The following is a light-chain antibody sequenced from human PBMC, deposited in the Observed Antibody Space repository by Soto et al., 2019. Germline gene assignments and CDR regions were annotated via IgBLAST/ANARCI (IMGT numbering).Light chain of an antibody. V-gene: IGLV1-40*01. CDR1: NSNIGARYD. J-gene: IGLJ2*01. CDR2: SNN. CDR3: QSFDSSLNVV. Sequence: QSALTQPPSVSGAPGQRVTISCTGSNSNIGARYDVHWYQQLPGTAPKLLIYSNNNRPSGVPDRFSGSKSGTSASLAITGLQAEDEADYYCQSFDSSLNVVFGGGTQLTVL.